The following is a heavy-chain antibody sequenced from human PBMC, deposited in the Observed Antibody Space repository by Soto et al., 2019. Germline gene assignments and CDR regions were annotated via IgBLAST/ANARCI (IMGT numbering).Heavy chain of an antibody. CDR2: IIGSGDMT. V-gene: IGHV3-23*01. CDR1: GFTFSSYA. CDR3: AKGGTGTAGFY. D-gene: IGHD1-7*01. J-gene: IGHJ4*02. Sequence: EVQLLVSGGGLVQPGGSLRLSCAASGFTFSSYAMSWVRQAPGKGLEWVSGIIGSGDMTFYADSVKGRFTISRDNSKNTLYLQMSSLRAGDSAVYYCAKGGTGTAGFYWGQATLVTVSS.